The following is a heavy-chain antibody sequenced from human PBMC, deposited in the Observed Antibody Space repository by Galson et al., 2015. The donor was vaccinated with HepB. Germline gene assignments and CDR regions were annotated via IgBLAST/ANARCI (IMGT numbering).Heavy chain of an antibody. Sequence: SLRLSCAASGFTFSSHGMHWVRQAPGKGLEWVAVIWYNRSNKYYADSAKGRFTISRDNSKNTLYLQMNSLRAEDTAVYYCAREGGDSSGYVNNWFDPWGQGTLVTVSS. V-gene: IGHV3-33*01. D-gene: IGHD6-13*01. J-gene: IGHJ5*02. CDR3: AREGGDSSGYVNNWFDP. CDR1: GFTFSSHG. CDR2: IWYNRSNK.